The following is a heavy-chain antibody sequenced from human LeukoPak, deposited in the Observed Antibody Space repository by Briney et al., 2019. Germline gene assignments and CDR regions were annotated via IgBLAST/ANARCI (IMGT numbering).Heavy chain of an antibody. J-gene: IGHJ4*02. CDR1: GGSISSYY. D-gene: IGHD2-2*01. Sequence: SETLSLTCTVSGGSISSYYWSWIRQLPGKGLEWIGYIYYSGSTNYNPSLKSRVTISVDTSKNQFSLKLSSVTAADTAVYYCARVGVPAAQIDYWGQGTLVTVSS. V-gene: IGHV4-59*01. CDR3: ARVGVPAAQIDY. CDR2: IYYSGST.